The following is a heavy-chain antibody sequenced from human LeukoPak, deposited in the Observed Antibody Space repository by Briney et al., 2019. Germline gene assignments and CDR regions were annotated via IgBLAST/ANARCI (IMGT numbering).Heavy chain of an antibody. J-gene: IGHJ4*02. V-gene: IGHV4-34*01. CDR2: INHSGST. D-gene: IGHD3-10*01. CDR3: HSGSYYNGVDY. Sequence: SETLSLTCAVYGGSFSGYYWSWIRQPPGKGLEWIGEINHSGSTNYNPSLKSRVTISVDTSKNQFSLKLSSVTAADTAVYYCHSGSYYNGVDYWGQGTLVIVSP. CDR1: GGSFSGYY.